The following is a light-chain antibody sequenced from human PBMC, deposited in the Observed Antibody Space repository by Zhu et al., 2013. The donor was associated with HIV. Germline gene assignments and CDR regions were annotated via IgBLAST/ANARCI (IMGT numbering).Light chain of an antibody. V-gene: IGLV1-47*01. CDR1: SSNIGSNY. CDR3: TSWDDSLDIWV. CDR2: RNN. J-gene: IGLJ3*02. Sequence: QSVLTQPPSASGTPGQRVTISCSGSSSNIGSNYVYWYQQLPGTAPKLLIYRNNQRPPGVPDRFSGSKSGTSASLAISGLRSEDEADYYCTSWDDSLDIWVFGGGTKLTVV.